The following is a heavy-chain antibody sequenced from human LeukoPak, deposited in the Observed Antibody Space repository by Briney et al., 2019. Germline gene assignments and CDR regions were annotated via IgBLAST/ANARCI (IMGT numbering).Heavy chain of an antibody. D-gene: IGHD3-3*01. CDR3: APSSRDFWSGGYYFDY. CDR2: ISGSGGST. V-gene: IGHV3-23*01. CDR1: GFTFSSYA. Sequence: QAGGSLRLSCAASGFTFSSYAMSWVRQAPGKGLEWVSAISGSGGSTYYADSVKGRFTISRDNSKNTLYLQMNSLRAEDTAVYYCAPSSRDFWSGGYYFDYWGQGTLVTVSS. J-gene: IGHJ4*02.